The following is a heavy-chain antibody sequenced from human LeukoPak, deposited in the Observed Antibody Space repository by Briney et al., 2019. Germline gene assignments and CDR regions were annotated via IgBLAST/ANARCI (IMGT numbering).Heavy chain of an antibody. D-gene: IGHD2-2*03. CDR2: INHSGST. CDR3: ARDLGYCSSTSCPDAFDI. V-gene: IGHV4-34*01. J-gene: IGHJ3*02. Sequence: SETLSLTCAVYGGSFSGYYWSWIRQPPGKGLEWIGEINHSGSTNYNPSLKSRVTISVDTSKNQFSLKLSSVTAADTAVYYCARDLGYCSSTSCPDAFDIWGQGTMVTVSS. CDR1: GGSFSGYY.